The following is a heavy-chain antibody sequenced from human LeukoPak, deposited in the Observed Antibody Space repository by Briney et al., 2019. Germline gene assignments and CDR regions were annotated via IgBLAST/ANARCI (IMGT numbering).Heavy chain of an antibody. Sequence: GRPLRLSCGASGFTFSSYAMHWVRQAPGEGLEGVAVISYDGSNKISAGSVKGQFTISRDNSKNTLYLQMNSLRAEDTAVYSCARDYREVFARSGYYYSGSYYFDYWGQGTLVTVSS. J-gene: IGHJ4*02. D-gene: IGHD3-22*01. CDR1: GFTFSSYA. CDR3: ARDYREVFARSGYYYSGSYYFDY. V-gene: IGHV3-30-3*01. CDR2: ISYDGSNK.